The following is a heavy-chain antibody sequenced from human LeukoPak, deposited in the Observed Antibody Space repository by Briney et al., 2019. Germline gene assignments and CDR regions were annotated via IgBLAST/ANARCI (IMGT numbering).Heavy chain of an antibody. CDR3: AQDVAQWLVPTPYGMAV. Sequence: GGSLRLSCAASGFTFSSYAMSWVRQAPGKGLEWVLAISGSGGSTDYADSVKGRFTISRDNSKNTLYLQMNSLRPEDPALYHCAQDVAQWLVPTPYGMAVWGQGTTVTVSS. CDR1: GFTFSSYA. CDR2: ISGSGGST. J-gene: IGHJ6*02. D-gene: IGHD6-19*01. V-gene: IGHV3-23*01.